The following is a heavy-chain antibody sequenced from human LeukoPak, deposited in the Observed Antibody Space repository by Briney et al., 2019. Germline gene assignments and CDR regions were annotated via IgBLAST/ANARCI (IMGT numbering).Heavy chain of an antibody. Sequence: SVKVSCKASGYTFTSYYMHWVRQAPGQGLEWMGGIIPIFGTANYAQKFQGRVTITADESTSTAYMELSSLRSEDTAVYYCAREIAFWSGYTGGNWFDPWGQGTLVTVSS. J-gene: IGHJ5*02. V-gene: IGHV1-69*13. D-gene: IGHD3-3*01. CDR3: AREIAFWSGYTGGNWFDP. CDR1: GYTFTSYY. CDR2: IIPIFGTA.